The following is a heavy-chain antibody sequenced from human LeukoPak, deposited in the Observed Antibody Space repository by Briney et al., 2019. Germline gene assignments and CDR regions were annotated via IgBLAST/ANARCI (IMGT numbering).Heavy chain of an antibody. V-gene: IGHV3-7*01. Sequence: GGSLRLSCATSGFTFSTYWMSWVRQAPGKGLEWVVNIKQDGSEKYYADSVTGRFAISRDNAKNLLYLQMNSLRVEDTAVYYCANGDGFDYWGQGTLVTASS. J-gene: IGHJ4*02. CDR1: GFTFSTYW. D-gene: IGHD5-24*01. CDR2: IKQDGSEK. CDR3: ANGDGFDY.